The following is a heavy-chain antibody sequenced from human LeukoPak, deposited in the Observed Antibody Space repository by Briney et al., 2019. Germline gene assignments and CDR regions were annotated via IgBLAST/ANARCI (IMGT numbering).Heavy chain of an antibody. J-gene: IGHJ4*02. CDR1: GFTFSGYD. Sequence: GGSLRLSCAASGFTFSGYDFHWVRQAPGKGLEWVALIRSDGSDKYYADSVKGRFTISRDNSKNTVFLQMNSLRAEDTAVYYCAKDIAAAGGPCAYWGRGTLVTVSS. CDR3: AKDIAAAGGPCAY. D-gene: IGHD6-13*01. V-gene: IGHV3-30*02. CDR2: IRSDGSDK.